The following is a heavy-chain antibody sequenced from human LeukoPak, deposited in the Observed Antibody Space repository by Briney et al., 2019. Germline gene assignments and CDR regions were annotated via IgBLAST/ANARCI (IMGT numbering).Heavy chain of an antibody. Sequence: ASVKVSCKASGYTFSAYGITWVRQAPGQGLEWMAWTSGTGYNTDYTQRFQGRVSVTTDTSTSTAFLEVRSLGSEDTAIYYCARSQCPDSTSCYYFFYFDFWGQGTPVIVSS. V-gene: IGHV1-18*01. CDR1: GYTFSAYG. D-gene: IGHD2-2*01. J-gene: IGHJ4*02. CDR3: ARSQCPDSTSCYYFFYFDF. CDR2: TSGTGYNT.